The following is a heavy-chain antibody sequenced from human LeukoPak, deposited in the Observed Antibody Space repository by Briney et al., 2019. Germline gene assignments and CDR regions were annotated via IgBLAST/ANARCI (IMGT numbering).Heavy chain of an antibody. D-gene: IGHD5-24*01. J-gene: IGHJ4*02. V-gene: IGHV1-69*05. CDR2: IIPIFGTA. Sequence: SVKVSCKASGGTFSSYAISWVRQAPGQGLEWMGRIIPIFGTANYAQKFQGRVTITTDESTSTAYMELSSLRSEDTAVYYCARPGGGYNLPLDYWGQGTLVTVSS. CDR1: GGTFSSYA. CDR3: ARPGGGYNLPLDY.